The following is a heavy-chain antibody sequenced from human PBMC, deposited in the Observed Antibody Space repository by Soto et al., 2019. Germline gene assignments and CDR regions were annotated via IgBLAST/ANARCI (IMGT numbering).Heavy chain of an antibody. V-gene: IGHV1-69*02. CDR3: ARQEDCSGGSCYWYFDL. D-gene: IGHD2-15*01. CDR1: GGTFSSYT. Sequence: QVQLVQSGAEVKKPGSSGKVSCKASGGTFSSYTISWVRQAPGQGLEWMGRIIPILGIANYAQKFQGRVTITADKSTSTAYMELSSLRSEDTAVYYCARQEDCSGGSCYWYFDLWGRGTLVTVSS. J-gene: IGHJ2*01. CDR2: IIPILGIA.